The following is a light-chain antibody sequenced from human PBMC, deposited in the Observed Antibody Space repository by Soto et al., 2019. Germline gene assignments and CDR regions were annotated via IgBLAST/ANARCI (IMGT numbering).Light chain of an antibody. Sequence: QSLLTQPAFVSGSPGQSITISCTGTSSDVGGYNYVSWYQHPPGKAPKLMISEVSNRPSGVSNRFSGSKSGNTASLTISGLQAEDEADYYCSSYTSTSSRVLGIGTKDTV. CDR2: EVS. J-gene: IGLJ1*01. V-gene: IGLV2-14*01. CDR3: SSYTSTSSRV. CDR1: SSDVGGYNY.